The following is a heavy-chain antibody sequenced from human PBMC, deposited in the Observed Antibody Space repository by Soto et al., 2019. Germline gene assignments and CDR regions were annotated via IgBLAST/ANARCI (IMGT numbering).Heavy chain of an antibody. J-gene: IGHJ1*01. CDR3: AKNQERELPRVIDF. D-gene: IGHD3-16*02. CDR1: GLTCSNYA. V-gene: IGHV3-23*01. CDR2: MSGSSSTT. Sequence: EVRLLESGGGLVKPGGSLRLSCATSGLTCSNYAMSWVRQAPGGGLEWVSSMSGSSSTTYYADSVRGRFTISRDRYKNKLYLQMSSLRAEDTALYYCAKNQERELPRVIDFWGQGTLVTVSS.